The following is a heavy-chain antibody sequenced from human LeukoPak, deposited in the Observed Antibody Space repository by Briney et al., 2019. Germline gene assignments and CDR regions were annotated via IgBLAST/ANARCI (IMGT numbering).Heavy chain of an antibody. CDR1: GFTFSDYE. Sequence: GGSLRLSCAASGFTFSDYEMNWVRQAPEKGLEWVSYISSSSSYIYYADSVKGRFTISRDNAKNSLYLQMNSLRAEDTAVYYCARSRGRYFDWLPQDYFDYWGQGTLVTVSS. D-gene: IGHD3-9*01. CDR2: ISSSSSYI. V-gene: IGHV3-21*05. J-gene: IGHJ4*02. CDR3: ARSRGRYFDWLPQDYFDY.